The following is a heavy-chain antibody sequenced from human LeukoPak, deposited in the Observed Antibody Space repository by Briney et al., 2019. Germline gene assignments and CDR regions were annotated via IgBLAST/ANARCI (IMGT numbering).Heavy chain of an antibody. V-gene: IGHV3-30*04. CDR2: ISYDGSNK. J-gene: IGHJ4*02. Sequence: GSLRLSCAASGFTFSSYAMHWVRQAPGKGLEWVAVISYDGSNKYYADSVKGRFTISRDNSKNTLYLQMNSLRAEDTAVYYCAREGERIAAAGDFDYWGQGTLVTVSS. D-gene: IGHD6-13*01. CDR3: AREGERIAAAGDFDY. CDR1: GFTFSSYA.